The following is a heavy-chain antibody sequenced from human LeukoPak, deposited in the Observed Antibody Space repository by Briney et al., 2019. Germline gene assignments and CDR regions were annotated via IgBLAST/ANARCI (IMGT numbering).Heavy chain of an antibody. V-gene: IGHV4-59*01. Sequence: SETLSLTCTVSGASISSYYWSWIRQPPGKGLEWIGYIYYSGSTNYNPSLQSRVTISVDTSKNQFSLKLSSVTAADTAVYYCARWRSDGEPFDYWGQGTLVTVSS. D-gene: IGHD4-17*01. CDR1: GASISSYY. J-gene: IGHJ4*02. CDR2: IYYSGST. CDR3: ARWRSDGEPFDY.